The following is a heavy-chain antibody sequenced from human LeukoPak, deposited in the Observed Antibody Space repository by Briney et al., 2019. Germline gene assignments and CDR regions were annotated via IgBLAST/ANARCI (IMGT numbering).Heavy chain of an antibody. CDR3: AKTPQYCSSTSCPYYFDF. D-gene: IGHD2-2*01. J-gene: IGHJ4*02. CDR1: GFTFSNYA. CDR2: ISGSGGST. Sequence: GGSLRLSCAASGFTFSNYAMSWVRQAPGKGLEWVSAISGSGGSTYYADSVKGRFTISRDNSKNTLYLQMNSLRAEDTAVYYCAKTPQYCSSTSCPYYFDFWGQGTLVTVSS. V-gene: IGHV3-23*01.